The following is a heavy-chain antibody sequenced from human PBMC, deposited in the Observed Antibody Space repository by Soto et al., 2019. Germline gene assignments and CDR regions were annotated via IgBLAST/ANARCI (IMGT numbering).Heavy chain of an antibody. CDR1: GYTFTGYY. CDR2: INPNSGGT. CDR3: ARDSDLERLRSDYYGMDV. Sequence: GASVKVSCKASGYTFTGYYMHWVRQAPGQGLEWMGWINPNSGGTNYAQKFQGWVTMTRDTSISTAYMELSRLRSDDTAVYYCARDSDLERLRSDYYGMDVWGQGTTVTVSS. J-gene: IGHJ6*02. D-gene: IGHD5-12*01. V-gene: IGHV1-2*04.